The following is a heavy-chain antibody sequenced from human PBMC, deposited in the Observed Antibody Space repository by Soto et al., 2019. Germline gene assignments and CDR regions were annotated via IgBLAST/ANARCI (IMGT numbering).Heavy chain of an antibody. J-gene: IGHJ4*02. V-gene: IGHV1-18*04. CDR2: ISAYNGNT. CDR3: AGSHIVANGFDY. Sequence: AAVKVSCKASGYTFTSYGISWVRQAPGQGLEWMGWISAYNGNTNYAQKLQGRVTMTTDTSTSTAYMELRSLRSDDTAVYYCAGSHIVANGFDYWGQGTLVTVSS. D-gene: IGHD5-12*01. CDR1: GYTFTSYG.